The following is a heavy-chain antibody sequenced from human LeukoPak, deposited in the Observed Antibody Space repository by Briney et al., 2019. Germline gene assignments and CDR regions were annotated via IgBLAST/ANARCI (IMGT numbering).Heavy chain of an antibody. CDR2: ISYDGSNQ. V-gene: IGHV3-30-3*01. Sequence: GGSLRLSCAASGFTFSSYAMHWVRQAPGKGLEWVTVISYDGSNQYYADSVKGGFTISRDNSKNTLYLQMNSLRADDTAMYYCARDALYVGPDDCWGQGTLVTVSS. CDR1: GFTFSSYA. D-gene: IGHD3-10*02. J-gene: IGHJ4*02. CDR3: ARDALYVGPDDC.